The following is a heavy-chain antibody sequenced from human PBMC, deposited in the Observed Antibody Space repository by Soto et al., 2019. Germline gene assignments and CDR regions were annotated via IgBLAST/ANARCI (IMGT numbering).Heavy chain of an antibody. CDR2: IIPILGIA. Sequence: ASVKVSCKASGGTFSSYTISWVRQAPGQGLEWMGRIIPILGIANYAQKFQGRVTITADKSTSTAYMELSSLRSEDTAVYYCASSPVYCSGGSCRGYFQHWGQGTLVTVSS. V-gene: IGHV1-69*02. D-gene: IGHD2-15*01. CDR1: GGTFSSYT. J-gene: IGHJ1*01. CDR3: ASSPVYCSGGSCRGYFQH.